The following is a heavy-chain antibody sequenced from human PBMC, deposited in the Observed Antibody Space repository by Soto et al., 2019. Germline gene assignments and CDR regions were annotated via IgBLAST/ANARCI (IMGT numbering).Heavy chain of an antibody. CDR2: VYGGGTT. J-gene: IGHJ4*02. D-gene: IGHD6-19*01. Sequence: EVQLVESGGALIQPGGSLRLSCAASGFSITDKFMTWVRQAPGKGLEWLSVVYGGGTTYYADSVKGRFTISRDESTNTLFLQLHSLRVEDTAVYYCVQTPGWPGFDFWGQGTLVTVSS. CDR1: GFSITDKF. CDR3: VQTPGWPGFDF. V-gene: IGHV3-53*01.